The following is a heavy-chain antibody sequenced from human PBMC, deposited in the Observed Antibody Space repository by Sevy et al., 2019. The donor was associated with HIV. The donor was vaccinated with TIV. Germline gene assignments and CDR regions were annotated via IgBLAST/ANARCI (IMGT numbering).Heavy chain of an antibody. CDR1: GFTFGDYA. V-gene: IGHV3-49*03. J-gene: IGHJ3*02. CDR2: IRSKAYGGTT. D-gene: IGHD3-22*01. Sequence: GGSLKLSCTASGFTFGDYAMSWFRQAPGKGLEWVGFIRSKAYGGTTEYAAPVKGRFTISSDDYKSIAYLQMNSLKTQEAAVYYCTREIVQYYYDSSGYPGVFDMWGGDTMVSVS. CDR3: TREIVQYYYDSSGYPGVFDM.